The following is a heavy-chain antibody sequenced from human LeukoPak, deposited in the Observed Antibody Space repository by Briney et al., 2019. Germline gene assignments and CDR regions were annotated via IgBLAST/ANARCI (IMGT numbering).Heavy chain of an antibody. V-gene: IGHV4-34*01. CDR3: ARGVGATFGN. D-gene: IGHD1-26*01. CDR2: INHSGSA. J-gene: IGHJ4*02. CDR1: GWSFSDYY. Sequence: SETLSLTCAVYGWSFSDYYWSWIRQPPGKGLEWIGEINHSGSANYNPSLKSRVTISVDTSKSQFSLKLSSVTAADTAVYYCARGVGATFGNWGQGTLVTVSS.